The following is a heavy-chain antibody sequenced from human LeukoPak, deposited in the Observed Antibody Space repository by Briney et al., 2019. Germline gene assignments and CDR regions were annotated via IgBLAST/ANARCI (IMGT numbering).Heavy chain of an antibody. CDR2: IYYSGST. V-gene: IGHV4-59*01. J-gene: IGHJ6*02. Sequence: PSETLSLTCTVSGGSISSYYWSWIRQPPGKGLEWIGYIYYSGSTNYNPSLKSRVTISVDTSKNQFSLKLSSVTAADTAVYYCARDKLVGSYHYYGMDVWGQGTTVTVSS. CDR1: GGSISSYY. CDR3: ARDKLVGSYHYYGMDV. D-gene: IGHD2-15*01.